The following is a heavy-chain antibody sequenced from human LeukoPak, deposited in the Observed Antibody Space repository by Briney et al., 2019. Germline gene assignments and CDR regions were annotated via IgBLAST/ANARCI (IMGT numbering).Heavy chain of an antibody. J-gene: IGHJ4*02. CDR1: GFTVTSNY. Sequence: GGSLRLSCAASGFTVTSNYMSWVRQAPGKGLEWVCVIYSGGSTYYPDSVRGRFTISRDNSKNTLYLQMNSLRAEDTAVYYCARNSPYDVHFFDYWGQGTLVTVSS. CDR2: IYSGGST. CDR3: ARNSPYDVHFFDY. V-gene: IGHV3-53*01. D-gene: IGHD3-10*02.